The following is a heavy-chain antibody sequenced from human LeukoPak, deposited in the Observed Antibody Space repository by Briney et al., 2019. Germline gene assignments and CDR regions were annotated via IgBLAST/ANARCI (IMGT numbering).Heavy chain of an antibody. CDR3: AKDQRLGALQYTNPPFDY. CDR2: ISGPGGRT. J-gene: IGHJ4*02. D-gene: IGHD3-16*01. CDR1: GFTFSSYA. V-gene: IGHV3-23*01. Sequence: AGSLRLSCAASGFTFSSYAMSWVRQAPGKGLEWVSAISGPGGRTYYAASVKVRLTIHRDNYKNTLYLKMNSLRAEDTAVYYCAKDQRLGALQYTNPPFDYWGQGTLVTVSS.